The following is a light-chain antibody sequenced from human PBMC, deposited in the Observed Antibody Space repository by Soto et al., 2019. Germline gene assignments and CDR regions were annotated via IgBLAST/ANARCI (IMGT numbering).Light chain of an antibody. V-gene: IGLV2-23*01. J-gene: IGLJ7*01. CDR1: SGDVGNYNL. Sequence: QSALTQPASVSGSPGQSITIYCSGVSGDVGNYNLVSWYQQYPGKAPALLIYEDDKRPSGVSNRFSGSKSDSTASLTISGLQAEDEADYYCCLYLGGTCVFGGGTQLTVL. CDR3: CLYLGGTCV. CDR2: EDD.